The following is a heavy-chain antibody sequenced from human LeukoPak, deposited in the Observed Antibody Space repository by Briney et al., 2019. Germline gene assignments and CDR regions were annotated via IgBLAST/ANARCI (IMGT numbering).Heavy chain of an antibody. Sequence: HAGGSLRLSCAASGFTFSSYGISWVRQAPGKGLECVSGISGSGGSTYYADSVKGRFTISRDNSQNTLYLQMNSLRAEDTAVYYCAKGYYDFWAGYLPDYWGQGTLVTVSS. CDR1: GFTFSSYG. CDR2: ISGSGGST. CDR3: AKGYYDFWAGYLPDY. J-gene: IGHJ4*02. V-gene: IGHV3-23*01. D-gene: IGHD3-3*01.